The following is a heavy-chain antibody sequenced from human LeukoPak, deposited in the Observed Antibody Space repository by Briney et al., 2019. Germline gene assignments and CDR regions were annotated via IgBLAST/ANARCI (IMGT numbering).Heavy chain of an antibody. V-gene: IGHV4-34*01. D-gene: IGHD3-10*01. CDR1: GGSFSGYY. CDR3: ASQNKVRGVTP. Sequence: SETLSLTCAVYGGSFSGYYWSWIRQPPGKGLEWIGEINHSGSTNYNPSLKSRVTISVDTSKNQFSLELSSVTAADTAVYYCASQNKVRGVTPWGQGTLVTVSS. CDR2: INHSGST. J-gene: IGHJ5*02.